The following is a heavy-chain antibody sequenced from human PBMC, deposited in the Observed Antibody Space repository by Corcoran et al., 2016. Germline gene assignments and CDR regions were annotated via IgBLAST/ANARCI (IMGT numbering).Heavy chain of an antibody. CDR1: GGSISSTSYY. D-gene: IGHD6-13*01. CDR3: ARSQSRIAATGVVNWFDP. V-gene: IGHV4-39*07. Sequence: QLQLQESGPGLVKPSETLSLTCTVSGGSISSTSYYWAWIRQPPGKGLEWIGSIYFSGNTYYNPSLKSRVTISVDTSHNQFSLKLNSVTAADTAVYYCARSQSRIAATGVVNWFDPWGQGTLVTVSS. CDR2: IYFSGNT. J-gene: IGHJ5*02.